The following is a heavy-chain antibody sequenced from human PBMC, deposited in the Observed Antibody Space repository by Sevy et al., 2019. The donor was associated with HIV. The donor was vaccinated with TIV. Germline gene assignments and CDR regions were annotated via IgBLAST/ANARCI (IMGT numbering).Heavy chain of an antibody. CDR3: ARRRIAARPDAFDI. CDR2: IYHSGST. J-gene: IGHJ3*02. D-gene: IGHD6-6*01. V-gene: IGHV4-38-2*01. CDR1: GYSISSGYY. Sequence: SETLSLTCAVSGYSISSGYYWGWIRQPPGKGLEWIGSIYHSGSTYYNPSLKSRVTISVDTSKNQFSLKLSSVTAADTAVYYCARRRIAARPDAFDIWGQGTMVTASS.